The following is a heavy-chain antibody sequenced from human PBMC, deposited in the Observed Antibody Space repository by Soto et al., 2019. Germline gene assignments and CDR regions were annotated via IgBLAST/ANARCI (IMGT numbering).Heavy chain of an antibody. CDR1: GFTFSSYS. J-gene: IGHJ6*02. V-gene: IGHV3-48*02. D-gene: IGHD3-22*01. Sequence: GGSLRLSCAASGFTFSSYSMNWVRQAPGKGLEWVSYISSSSSTIYYADSVKGRFSISRDNAKNSRYRQMNSLRDEDTAEYYCARDRPEHHLLQDNYYYGMDVWGQGTTVTVSS. CDR2: ISSSSSTI. CDR3: ARDRPEHHLLQDNYYYGMDV.